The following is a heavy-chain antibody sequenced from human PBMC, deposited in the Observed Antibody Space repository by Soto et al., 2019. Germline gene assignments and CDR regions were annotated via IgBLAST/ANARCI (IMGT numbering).Heavy chain of an antibody. CDR3: ARGHVVPAAINYYYGMDV. D-gene: IGHD2-2*01. V-gene: IGHV1-69*13. J-gene: IGHJ6*02. CDR1: GGTFSSYA. Sequence: GASVKVSCKASGGTFSSYAISWVRQAPGQGLEWMGGIIPIFGTANYAQKFQGRVTITADESTSTAYMELSSLRSEDTAVYYCARGHVVPAAINYYYGMDVWGQGTTVTVSS. CDR2: IIPIFGTA.